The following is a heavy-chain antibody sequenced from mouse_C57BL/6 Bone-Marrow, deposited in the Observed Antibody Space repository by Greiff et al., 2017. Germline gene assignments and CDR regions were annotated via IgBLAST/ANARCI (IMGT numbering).Heavy chain of an antibody. CDR1: GYTFTDYY. D-gene: IGHD1-1*01. J-gene: IGHJ4*01. V-gene: IGHV1-26*01. CDR2: INPNNGGT. Sequence: EVQLQQSGPELVKPGASVKISCKASGYTFTDYYMNWVKQSHGKSLEWIGDINPNNGGTSYNQKFKGKATLTVDKSSSTAYMELRSLTAEDSAVYYCARERKFCYCGSSCSLDYWGQGTSVTVSS. CDR3: ARERKFCYCGSSCSLDY.